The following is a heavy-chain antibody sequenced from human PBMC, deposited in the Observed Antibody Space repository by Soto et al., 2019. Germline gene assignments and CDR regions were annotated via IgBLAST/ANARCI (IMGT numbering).Heavy chain of an antibody. D-gene: IGHD4-17*01. CDR1: GGSISSGGYS. J-gene: IGHJ4*02. CDR2: IYHSGST. CDR3: ARVDFYGGNRFDY. Sequence: SETLSLTCAVSGGSISSGGYSWSWIRQPPGKGLEWIGYIYHSGSTYYNPSLKSRVTISVDRSKNQFSLKLSSVTAADTAVYYCARVDFYGGNRFDYWGQGTLVTVSS. V-gene: IGHV4-30-2*01.